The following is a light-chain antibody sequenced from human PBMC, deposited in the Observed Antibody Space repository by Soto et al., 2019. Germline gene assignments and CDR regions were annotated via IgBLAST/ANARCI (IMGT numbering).Light chain of an antibody. CDR3: QQSFSPLWT. CDR1: QSISNY. CDR2: AAS. Sequence: DIQMTQSPSSISASVGDRVSSTCRASQSISNYLNWYQQKPGKAPKLLIYAASSMQSGVPSRFSGSGSETDFTLTISNLQPDDSATYYCQQSFSPLWTFGQGTKVEV. V-gene: IGKV1-39*01. J-gene: IGKJ1*01.